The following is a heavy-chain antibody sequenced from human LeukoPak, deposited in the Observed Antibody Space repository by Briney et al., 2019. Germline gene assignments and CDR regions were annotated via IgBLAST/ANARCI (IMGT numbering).Heavy chain of an antibody. CDR3: ARDSRFTIFGVVINYWYFDL. CDR1: GGSISSYY. J-gene: IGHJ2*01. CDR2: IYTSGST. V-gene: IGHV4-4*07. Sequence: KASETLSLTCTVSGGSISSYYWSWIRQPAGKGLEWIGRIYTSGSTNYNPSLKSRVTMSVDTSKNQFSLKLSSVTAADTAVYYRARDSRFTIFGVVINYWYFDLWGRGTLVTVSS. D-gene: IGHD3-3*01.